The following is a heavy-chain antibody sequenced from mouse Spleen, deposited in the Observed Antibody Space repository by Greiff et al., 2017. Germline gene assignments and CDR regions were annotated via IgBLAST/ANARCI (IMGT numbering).Heavy chain of an antibody. Sequence: VQLKESGPGLVKPSQSLSLTCSVTGYSITSGYYWNWIRQFPGNKLEWMGYISYDGSNNYNPSLKNRISITRDTSKNQFFLKLNSVTTEDTATYYCARGDGSSYEGWYFDVWGAGTTVTVSS. CDR3: ARGDGSSYEGWYFDV. CDR1: GYSITSGYY. CDR2: ISYDGSN. V-gene: IGHV3-6*01. D-gene: IGHD1-1*01. J-gene: IGHJ1*01.